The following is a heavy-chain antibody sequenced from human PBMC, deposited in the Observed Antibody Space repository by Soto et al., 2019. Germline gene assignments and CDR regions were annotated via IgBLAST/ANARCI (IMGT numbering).Heavy chain of an antibody. D-gene: IGHD2-8*02. V-gene: IGHV4-31*03. CDR3: ATYWGTGNDAKGFHI. CDR2: ISYRGST. Sequence: SETLSLTCTVSGDSISGVTYYWSWIRQHPGKGLEWIGYISYRGSTYYSPSPKSRVIISIDTSKNQFSLRLSSVTAADSAVYYCATYWGTGNDAKGFHIWGQGTVVTVSS. CDR1: GDSISGVTYY. J-gene: IGHJ3*02.